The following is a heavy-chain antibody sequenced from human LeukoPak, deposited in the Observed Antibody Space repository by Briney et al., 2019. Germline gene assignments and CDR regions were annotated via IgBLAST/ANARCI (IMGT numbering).Heavy chain of an antibody. CDR2: INHSGST. Sequence: SETLSLTCAVYGGSFSGYYWSWIRQPPGKGLEWIGEINHSGSTNYNPSLKSRVTISVDTSKNQFSLKLSSVTAADTAVYYCAVNSGSYPYYFDYWGQGTLVTVSP. J-gene: IGHJ4*02. V-gene: IGHV4-34*01. CDR1: GGSFSGYY. CDR3: AVNSGSYPYYFDY. D-gene: IGHD1-26*01.